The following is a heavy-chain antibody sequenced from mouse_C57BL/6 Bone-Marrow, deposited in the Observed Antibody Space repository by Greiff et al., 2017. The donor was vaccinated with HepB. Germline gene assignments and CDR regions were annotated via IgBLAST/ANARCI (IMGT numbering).Heavy chain of an antibody. CDR1: GYSITSGYY. D-gene: IGHD1-1*01. J-gene: IGHJ3*01. Sequence: EVKLQESGPGLVKPSQSLSLTCSVTGYSITSGYYWNWIRQFPGNKLEWMGYISYDGSNNYNPSLKNRISITRDTSKNQFFLKLNSVTTEDTATYYCALITTVRDASFAYWGQGTLVTVSA. CDR3: ALITTVRDASFAY. V-gene: IGHV3-6*01. CDR2: ISYDGSN.